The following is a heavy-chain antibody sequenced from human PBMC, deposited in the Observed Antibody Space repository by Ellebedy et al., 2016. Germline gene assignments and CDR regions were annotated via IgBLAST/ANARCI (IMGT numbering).Heavy chain of an antibody. V-gene: IGHV1-8*01. J-gene: IGHJ3*02. CDR2: MNPNSGNT. CDR1: GYTFTSYD. Sequence: ASVKVSCXASGYTFTSYDINWVRQATGQGLEWMGWMNPNSGNTGYAQKFQGRVTITADESTSTAYMELSSLRSEDTAVYYCAREGQEGVVVPAAISGAQYAFDIWGQGTMVTVSS. D-gene: IGHD2-2*01. CDR3: AREGQEGVVVPAAISGAQYAFDI.